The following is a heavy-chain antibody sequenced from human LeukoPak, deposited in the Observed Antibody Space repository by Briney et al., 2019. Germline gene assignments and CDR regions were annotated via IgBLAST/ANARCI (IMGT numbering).Heavy chain of an antibody. CDR2: ISGSGGST. V-gene: IGHV3-23*01. CDR1: GFTFSSYA. Sequence: PGGSLRLSCAASGFTFSSYAMSWVRQAPGKGLEWVSAISGSGGSTYYADSVKGRFTISRDSAKNSLYLQMNSLRAEDTAVYYCSATVVVDGGMDVWGQGTTVTVSS. D-gene: IGHD2-15*01. J-gene: IGHJ6*02. CDR3: SATVVVDGGMDV.